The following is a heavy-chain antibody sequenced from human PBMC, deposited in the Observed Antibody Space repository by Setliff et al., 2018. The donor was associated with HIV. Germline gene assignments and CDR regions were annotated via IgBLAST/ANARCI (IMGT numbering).Heavy chain of an antibody. J-gene: IGHJ4*02. V-gene: IGHV4-38-2*01. D-gene: IGHD6-19*01. CDR2: VFHSGST. CDR1: GDSISSNYY. CDR3: ARRFEQWLAFDY. Sequence: SETLSLTCAVSGDSISSNYYWGWIRQPPGKGLEWVGSVFHSGSTYYNPSLKSRVTISVDTSKNQFSLKLGSVTAADTAVYFCARRFEQWLAFDYWGQGTLVTVSS.